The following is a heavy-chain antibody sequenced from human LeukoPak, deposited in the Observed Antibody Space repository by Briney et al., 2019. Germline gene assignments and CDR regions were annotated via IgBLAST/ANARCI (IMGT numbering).Heavy chain of an antibody. CDR3: ARLLGYCSGGSCYSYFDY. V-gene: IGHV2-70*01. D-gene: IGHD2-15*01. J-gene: IGHJ4*02. CDR1: GFSLSTSGMC. CDR2: IDWADDK. Sequence: SGPALVKPTQTLTLTCTFSGFSLSTSGMCVSWIRQPPGKALEWLALIDWADDKYYSTSLKTRLTMPKDTSKNQVVLTMTNMDPVDTATYYCARLLGYCSGGSCYSYFDYWGQGTLVTVSS.